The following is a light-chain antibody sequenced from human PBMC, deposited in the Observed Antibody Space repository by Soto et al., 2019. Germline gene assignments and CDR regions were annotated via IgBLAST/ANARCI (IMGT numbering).Light chain of an antibody. CDR2: DAS. CDR3: QQYASSPLT. J-gene: IGKJ4*01. V-gene: IGKV3-20*01. Sequence: EIELTQSPGTLSLSPGERATLSCRASQSASSSYLAWYQQKPGQAPRLLIYDASSRATGIPDRFSGSGSGTDFTLTISRLQHEDFAVYYCQQYASSPLTFGGGTKVELK. CDR1: QSASSSY.